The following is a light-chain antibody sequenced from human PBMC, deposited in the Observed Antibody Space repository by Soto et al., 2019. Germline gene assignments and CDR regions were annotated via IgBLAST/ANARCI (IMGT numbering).Light chain of an antibody. Sequence: EIVLTQSPGTLSLSPGERATLSCRAGQRVSSGYLAWYQQKPGQAPRLLIYGASNRATDIPDRFSRRGSGTDFTLTISSLEPEDFAVYYCQQRNDWRRGPFGQGTRLEIK. CDR2: GAS. J-gene: IGKJ5*01. V-gene: IGKV3D-20*02. CDR3: QQRNDWRRGP. CDR1: QRVSSGY.